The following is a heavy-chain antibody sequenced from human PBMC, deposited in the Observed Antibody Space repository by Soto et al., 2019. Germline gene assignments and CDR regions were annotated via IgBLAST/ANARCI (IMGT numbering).Heavy chain of an antibody. J-gene: IGHJ4*03. V-gene: IGHV4-39*01. Sequence: SETLSLTCPVSGGSITSSSYYWGWIRQPPGKGLEWIGNIYYSGSTYYNPSLKSRVTISVDTSKNQFSLKLSSVTAADTAVYYCMLGSGWKDFDYWGQGTTVTVSS. D-gene: IGHD3-22*01. CDR1: GGSITSSSYY. CDR3: MLGSGWKDFDY. CDR2: IYYSGST.